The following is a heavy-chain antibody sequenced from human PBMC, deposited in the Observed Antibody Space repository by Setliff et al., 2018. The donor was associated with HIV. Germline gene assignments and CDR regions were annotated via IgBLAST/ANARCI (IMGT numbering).Heavy chain of an antibody. CDR3: PRGRMATVLIRNWIDP. CDR1: RDSINGHW. CDR2: IHYSGIT. J-gene: IGHJ5*02. V-gene: IGHV4-59*11. D-gene: IGHD4-4*01. Sequence: CAVSRDSINGHWWSWIRQPPGKGLEWTGSIHYSGITHYNPSLKSRVTISIDTSKNQFSLKLSSVTAADTAMYYCPRGRMATVLIRNWIDPWGQGSLVTAPQ.